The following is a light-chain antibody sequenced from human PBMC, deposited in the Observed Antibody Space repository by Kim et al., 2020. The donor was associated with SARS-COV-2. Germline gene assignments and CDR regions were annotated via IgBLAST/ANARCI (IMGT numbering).Light chain of an antibody. V-gene: IGKV3-20*01. Sequence: EIVLTQSPDTLSLSPGERATLSCRASQSVSNNYLAWYQQRPGQAPRLLMYGVSTRATGTPDRFSGSGSGTDFTLTISRLEAEDFAVYYCQQYGTSPRTTFGQGTTLEI. J-gene: IGKJ2*01. CDR1: QSVSNNY. CDR3: QQYGTSPRTT. CDR2: GVS.